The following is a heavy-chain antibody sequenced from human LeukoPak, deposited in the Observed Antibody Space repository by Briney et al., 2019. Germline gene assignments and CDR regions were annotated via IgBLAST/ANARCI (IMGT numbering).Heavy chain of an antibody. Sequence: GGSLRLSCVASGFSFSTYEMNRVRQAPGKGLEWVAAISGDNPGTYHANSVRGRFTISRDNSKNTLHLQMSGLRAEDTARYYCAKAPVGHCSGAFCYHFDSWGQGTLVTVSS. CDR1: GFSFSTYE. D-gene: IGHD2-15*01. CDR2: ISGDNPGT. V-gene: IGHV3-23*01. J-gene: IGHJ4*02. CDR3: AKAPVGHCSGAFCYHFDS.